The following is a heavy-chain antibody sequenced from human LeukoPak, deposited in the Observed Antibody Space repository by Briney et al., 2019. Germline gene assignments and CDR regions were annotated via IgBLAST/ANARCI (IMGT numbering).Heavy chain of an antibody. J-gene: IGHJ4*02. CDR1: GGSISSSTYY. V-gene: IGHV4-39*02. Sequence: SETLSLTCTVSGGSISSSTYYWGWIRQPPEKGLEWIGSIYYSGSTYYNPSLTSRVTVSVDTSKNLFSLKLSSVTAADTAVYYCARDCSGGSCFSGPFEYWGQGTLVTVSS. CDR3: ARDCSGGSCFSGPFEY. D-gene: IGHD2-15*01. CDR2: IYYSGST.